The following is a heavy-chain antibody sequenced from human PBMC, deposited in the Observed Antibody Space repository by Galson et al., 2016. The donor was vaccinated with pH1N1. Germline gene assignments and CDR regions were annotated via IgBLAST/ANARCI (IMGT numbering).Heavy chain of an antibody. Sequence: SETLSLTCSISGGSITIYYWNWIRKAAGKGPEWIGRLYSTGDTNYNPSLRSRITLSLDTSKRQFSLKMSSVTAADTAVYYCARDGENSRRGGGFDYWGQGTPGIVSS. CDR1: GGSITIYY. CDR2: LYSTGDT. V-gene: IGHV4-4*07. D-gene: IGHD3-10*01. J-gene: IGHJ4*02. CDR3: ARDGENSRRGGGFDY.